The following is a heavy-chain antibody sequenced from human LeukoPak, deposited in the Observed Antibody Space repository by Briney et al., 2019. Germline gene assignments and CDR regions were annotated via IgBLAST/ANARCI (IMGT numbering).Heavy chain of an antibody. CDR2: IYPSDSDT. CDR3: ARHRKTAAGLFDY. J-gene: IGHJ4*02. V-gene: IGHV5-51*01. CDR1: GYSFTSHW. Sequence: GESLKISCKGSGYSFTSHWIGWVRQMSGKGLEWMGIIYPSDSDTRYSPSYQGQVTISADKSISTAYLQWSSLKASDSAIYYCARHRKTAAGLFDYWGQGTLVTVSS. D-gene: IGHD6-25*01.